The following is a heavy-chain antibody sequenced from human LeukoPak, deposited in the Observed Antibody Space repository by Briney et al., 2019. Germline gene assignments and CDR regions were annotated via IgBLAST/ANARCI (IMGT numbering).Heavy chain of an antibody. CDR1: GGTFSSYT. CDR3: ARGHCSGGSCPLWELIAIIDY. D-gene: IGHD2-15*01. V-gene: IGHV1-69*02. J-gene: IGHJ4*02. Sequence: ASVKVSCKASGGTFSSYTISWVRQAPGQGLEWMGRIIPILGIANYAQKFQGRVTITADKSTSTAYMELSSLRSEDTAVYYCARGHCSGGSCPLWELIAIIDYWGQGTLVTVFS. CDR2: IIPILGIA.